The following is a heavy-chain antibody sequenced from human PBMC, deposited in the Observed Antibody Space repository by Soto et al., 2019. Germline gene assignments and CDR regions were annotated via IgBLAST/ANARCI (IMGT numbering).Heavy chain of an antibody. Sequence: QVQLVQSGAEVKKPGSSVKVSCKASGGTFSSYAISWVRQAPGQGLEWMGGIIPIFGTANYAQKFQGRVTITADESSSTACMELRSLRSEDTAVYYCAGGYDTLTGFENKTDYWGEGALVTVSS. CDR2: IIPIFGTA. CDR3: AGGYDTLTGFENKTDY. CDR1: GGTFSSYA. V-gene: IGHV1-69*12. J-gene: IGHJ4*02. D-gene: IGHD3-9*01.